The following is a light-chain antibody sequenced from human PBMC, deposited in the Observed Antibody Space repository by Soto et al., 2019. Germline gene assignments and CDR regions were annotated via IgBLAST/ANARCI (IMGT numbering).Light chain of an antibody. CDR3: AAWDDSLNGWV. CDR2: SNN. Sequence: ELTQPPSASGTPGQRVTISCSGSSSNIGSNTVNWYQQLPGTAPKLLIYSNNQRPSGVPDRFSGSKSGTSASLAISGLQSEDEADYYCAAWDDSLNGWVFGGGTKLTVL. CDR1: SSNIGSNT. J-gene: IGLJ3*02. V-gene: IGLV1-44*01.